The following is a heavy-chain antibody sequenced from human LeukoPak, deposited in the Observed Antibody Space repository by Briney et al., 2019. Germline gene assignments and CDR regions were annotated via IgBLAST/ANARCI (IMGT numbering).Heavy chain of an antibody. CDR2: IIPIFGTA. D-gene: IGHD6-6*01. Sequence: ASVKVSCKASGGTFSSYAISWVRQAPGQGLEWMGGIIPIFGTANYAQKFQGRVTIIADESTSTAYMELSSLRSEDTAVYYCARVSIAARSPYYNGMDVWGQGTTVTVSS. CDR3: ARVSIAARSPYYNGMDV. J-gene: IGHJ6*02. CDR1: GGTFSSYA. V-gene: IGHV1-69*13.